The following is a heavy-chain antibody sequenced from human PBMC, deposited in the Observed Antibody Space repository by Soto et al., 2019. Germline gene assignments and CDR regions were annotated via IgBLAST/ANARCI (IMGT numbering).Heavy chain of an antibody. CDR3: ARSRVSTPRLEDPFDI. V-gene: IGHV5-51*01. CDR2: IYPGDSDS. J-gene: IGHJ3*02. Sequence: GEYLKISCKGSGYSFPTYWLAWVRQTPGRGLEYMGIIYPGDSDSRYSPAFQGQVTISADKSINTAYLQWTSLKASDTAIYYCARSRVSTPRLEDPFDIWGQGTMVTVSS. D-gene: IGHD5-12*01. CDR1: GYSFPTYW.